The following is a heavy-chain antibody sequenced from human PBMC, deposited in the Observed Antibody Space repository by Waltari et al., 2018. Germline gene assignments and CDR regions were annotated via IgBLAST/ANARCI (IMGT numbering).Heavy chain of an antibody. D-gene: IGHD1-26*01. CDR2: IYHSGST. V-gene: IGHV4-38-2*02. CDR3: ARDKVGSGAFDI. Sequence: QVQLQESCPGRVKPSETLSRTCAVSGYSLRRRYSGAWARQPPGKGLEWIGSIYHSGSTSYNPSLKRRVTISVDTSKNQFSLKLSSVTAADTAVYYCARDKVGSGAFDIWGQGTMVTVSS. J-gene: IGHJ3*02. CDR1: GYSLRRRYS.